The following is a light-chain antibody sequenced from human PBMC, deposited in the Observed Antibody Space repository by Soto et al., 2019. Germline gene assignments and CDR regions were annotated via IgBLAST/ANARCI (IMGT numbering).Light chain of an antibody. Sequence: DIQLTQSPSFLSASVGDRVTITCRASQGISSYLAWYQQKPGKAPKLLIYAASTLQSGVPSRFGGSGSGTEFTLTISSLQTEDCATYYCEQLNSYPLTFGGGTKVEIK. CDR1: QGISSY. J-gene: IGKJ4*01. V-gene: IGKV1-9*01. CDR2: AAS. CDR3: EQLNSYPLT.